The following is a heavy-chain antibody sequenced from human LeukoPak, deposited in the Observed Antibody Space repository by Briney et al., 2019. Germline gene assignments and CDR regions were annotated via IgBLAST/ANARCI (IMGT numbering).Heavy chain of an antibody. CDR3: ARVQRYCSGGSCYDYYYYGMDV. D-gene: IGHD2-15*01. CDR1: GFTFSSYS. CDR2: ISSSSSYI. J-gene: IGHJ6*04. Sequence: PGGSLRLSCAASGFTFSSYSMNWVRQAPGKGLEWVSSISSSSSYIYYADSVKGRFTISRDHAKNSLYLQMNSLRAEDTAVYYCARVQRYCSGGSCYDYYYYGMDVWGKGTTVTVSS. V-gene: IGHV3-21*01.